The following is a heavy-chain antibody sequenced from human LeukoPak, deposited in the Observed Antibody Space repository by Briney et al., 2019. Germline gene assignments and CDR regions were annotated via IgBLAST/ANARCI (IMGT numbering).Heavy chain of an antibody. J-gene: IGHJ4*02. CDR1: GFTFSSYE. CDR2: ISGSGGDT. CDR3: ATTGQLDY. V-gene: IGHV3-23*01. Sequence: GGSLRLSCAASGFTFSSYEMNWVRQAPGKGLEWVSTISGSGGDTFYADSVKGRFTISRDNSKSTLYLQMNSLRAEDTAIYYCATTGQLDYWGQGTLVTVSS. D-gene: IGHD1-1*01.